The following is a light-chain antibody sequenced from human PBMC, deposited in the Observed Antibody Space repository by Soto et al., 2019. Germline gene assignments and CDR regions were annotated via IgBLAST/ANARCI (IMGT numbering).Light chain of an antibody. J-gene: IGKJ4*01. Sequence: EIVLTQSPATLSLSPGERAILSCRAGQSVGTYLSCYQQKPGQAPRLLIYDASNRATGIPARFSGSGSGTEFTLTISSLQSEDFAVYYCQQYNNWPLTFGGGTKVDNK. CDR3: QQYNNWPLT. V-gene: IGKV3-11*01. CDR1: QSVGTY. CDR2: DAS.